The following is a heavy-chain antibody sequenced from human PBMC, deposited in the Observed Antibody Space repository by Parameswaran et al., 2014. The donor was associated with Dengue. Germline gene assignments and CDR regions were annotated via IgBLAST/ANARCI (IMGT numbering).Heavy chain of an antibody. Sequence: ESLKISCKGSGYSFTSYWIGWVRQMPGKGLEWMGIIYPGDSDTRYSPSFQGQVTISADKSISTAYLQWSSLKASDTAMYYCARRPGYCSSTSCLHYFDYWARNLVTVSS. V-gene: IGHV5-51*01. J-gene: IGHJ4*01. CDR1: GYSFTSYW. D-gene: IGHD2-2*01. CDR2: IYPGDSDT. CDR3: ARRPGYCSSTSCLHYFDY.